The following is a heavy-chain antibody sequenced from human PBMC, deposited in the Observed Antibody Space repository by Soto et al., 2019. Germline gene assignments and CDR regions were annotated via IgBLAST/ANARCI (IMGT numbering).Heavy chain of an antibody. J-gene: IGHJ4*02. V-gene: IGHV3-23*01. Sequence: EVQLLESGGSLVQPGGSLRLSCAASGFTFSSYAMSWVRQAPGKGLEWVSAISGSGGSTYYADSVKGRFTISSDNAKNTLYLQMNSLRAEDTAVYYCAKEVVTGLQPNYFDYWGQGTLVTVSS. D-gene: IGHD4-4*01. CDR3: AKEVVTGLQPNYFDY. CDR2: ISGSGGST. CDR1: GFTFSSYA.